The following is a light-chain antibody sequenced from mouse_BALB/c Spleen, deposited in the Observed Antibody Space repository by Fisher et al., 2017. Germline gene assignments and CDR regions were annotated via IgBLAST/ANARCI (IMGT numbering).Light chain of an antibody. CDR2: DTS. J-gene: IGKJ5*01. Sequence: IVLTQTPAIMSASPGEKVTMTCSASSSVSYMYWYQQKPGSSPRLLIYDTSNLAPGVPARFSGSGSGTSYSLTISSMEAEDAATYYCHQYHRSPPTFGAGTKLELK. CDR3: HQYHRSPPT. V-gene: IGKV4-55*01. CDR1: SSVSY.